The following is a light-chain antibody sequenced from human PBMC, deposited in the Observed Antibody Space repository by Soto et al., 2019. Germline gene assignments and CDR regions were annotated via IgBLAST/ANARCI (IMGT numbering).Light chain of an antibody. Sequence: EIVMTQSPATLSVSPGERVTLSCRASQSLSGNLAWYQQKPGLAPRLLINRASTRATGIPARFSGSGSETEFTLTISSLQSEDFAVYYCRQYNNWPRTFGQGTKVEIK. V-gene: IGKV3-15*01. CDR2: RAS. J-gene: IGKJ1*01. CDR1: QSLSGN. CDR3: RQYNNWPRT.